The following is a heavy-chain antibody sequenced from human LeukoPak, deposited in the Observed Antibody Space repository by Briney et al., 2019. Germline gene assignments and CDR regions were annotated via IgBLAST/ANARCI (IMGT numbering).Heavy chain of an antibody. Sequence: GGSLRLSCEGSGFPFGTYWMAWVRQAPGKGLEWVASIKHDGREEHYVDSIKGRFTISRDNGKNSVYLEMNNLGGEGTAMYYCSREFHPWGQGTLVIVSS. CDR2: IKHDGREE. J-gene: IGHJ5*02. V-gene: IGHV3-7*01. CDR3: SREFHP. CDR1: GFPFGTYW.